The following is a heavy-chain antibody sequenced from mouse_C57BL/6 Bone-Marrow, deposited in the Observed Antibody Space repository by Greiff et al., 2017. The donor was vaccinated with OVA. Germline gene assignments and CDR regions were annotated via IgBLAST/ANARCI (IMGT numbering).Heavy chain of an antibody. Sequence: QVQLQQPGAELVRPGTSVKLSCKASGYTFTSYWMHWVKQRPGQGLEWIGVIDPSDSYTNYNQKFKGKATLTVDTSSSTAYMQLSSLTSEYSAVYYCARYGNYVYWYFDVWGTGTTVTVSS. CDR3: ARYGNYVYWYFDV. V-gene: IGHV1-59*01. D-gene: IGHD2-1*01. CDR2: IDPSDSYT. CDR1: GYTFTSYW. J-gene: IGHJ1*03.